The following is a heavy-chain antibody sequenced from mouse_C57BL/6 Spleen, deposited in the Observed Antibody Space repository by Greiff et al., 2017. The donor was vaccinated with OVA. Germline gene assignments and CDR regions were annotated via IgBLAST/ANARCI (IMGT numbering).Heavy chain of an antibody. V-gene: IGHV1-53*01. CDR3: ARTEGPYDYPYYFDY. CDR2: INPSNGGT. CDR1: GYTFTSYW. J-gene: IGHJ2*01. Sequence: QVQLQQPGTELVKPGASVKLSCKASGYTFTSYWMHWVKQRPGQGLEWIGNINPSNGGTNYNEKFKSKATLTVDKSSSTAYMQLSSLTSEDSAFYYCARTEGPYDYPYYFDYWGQGTTLTVSS. D-gene: IGHD2-4*01.